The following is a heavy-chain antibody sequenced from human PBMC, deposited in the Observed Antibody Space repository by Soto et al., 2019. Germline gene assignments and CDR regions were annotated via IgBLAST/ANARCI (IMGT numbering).Heavy chain of an antibody. CDR3: ARDGEAVNYKPYDFDY. CDR1: GFTFSSYA. J-gene: IGHJ4*02. V-gene: IGHV3-30-3*01. Sequence: QVQLVESGGGVVQPGRSLRLSCAASGFTFSSYAMHWVRQAPGKGLEWVAVISYDGSNKYYADSVKGRFTISRDNSKNTLYLKMNSLRAEDTAVYYCARDGEAVNYKPYDFDYWGQGTLVTVSS. D-gene: IGHD3-10*01. CDR2: ISYDGSNK.